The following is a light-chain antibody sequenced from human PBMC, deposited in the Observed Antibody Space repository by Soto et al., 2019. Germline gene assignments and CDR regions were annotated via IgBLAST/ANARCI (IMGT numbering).Light chain of an antibody. CDR1: SSDIGTYNY. J-gene: IGLJ2*01. V-gene: IGLV2-8*01. Sequence: QSVLTQPPSASGSLGQSVTISCTGTSSDIGTYNYVSWYQHHPGKAPKLIIYEVTKRPSGVPDRFSGSKSGNTASLTVSGLQAEDEDDYYCSSFADSTFVFGGGTKVTVL. CDR2: EVT. CDR3: SSFADSTFV.